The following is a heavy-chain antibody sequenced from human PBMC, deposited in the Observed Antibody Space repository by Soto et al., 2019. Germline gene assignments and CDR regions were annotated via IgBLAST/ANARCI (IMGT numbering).Heavy chain of an antibody. CDR3: ARDLPTTIFGVVNAFGI. J-gene: IGHJ3*02. V-gene: IGHV1-3*01. CDR2: INVGNGNP. Sequence: ASVKVSCKASGYPFTRYAMHWVRQAPGQRLEWMGWINVGNGNPKYSQRFQGRVTITRDTSASTAYMELSSLTSDDTAVYYCARDLPTTIFGVVNAFGIWGQGTMVTVSS. CDR1: GYPFTRYA. D-gene: IGHD3-3*01.